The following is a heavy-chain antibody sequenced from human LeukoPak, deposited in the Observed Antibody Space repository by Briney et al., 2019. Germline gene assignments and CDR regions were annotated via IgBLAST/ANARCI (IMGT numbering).Heavy chain of an antibody. CDR2: INIVNNAI. CDR1: GFTFSSYS. CDR3: ARDSGEGGTFDY. Sequence: GGSLRPSCAASGFTFSSYSMNWVRQAPGKGLEWVSHINIVNNAIYYSDSVKGRFTISRDNAKNSLYLQMNSLRAEDTAVYYCARDSGEGGTFDYWGQGTLVSVSS. D-gene: IGHD1-26*01. J-gene: IGHJ4*02. V-gene: IGHV3-48*04.